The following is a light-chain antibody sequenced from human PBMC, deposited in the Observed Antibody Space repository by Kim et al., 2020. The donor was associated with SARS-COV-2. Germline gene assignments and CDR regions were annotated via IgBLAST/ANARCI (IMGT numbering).Light chain of an antibody. Sequence: DIQVTQSPSTLSASIGDRVTITCRASLPVDNLLAWYQHKPGKAPNLLIYKTSTLQSGVPSRFSGSGSGAEFTLTISSLQPDDSATYYCQQYKSNWTFGQGTKVDIK. CDR1: LPVDNL. CDR3: QQYKSNWT. V-gene: IGKV1-5*03. CDR2: KTS. J-gene: IGKJ2*01.